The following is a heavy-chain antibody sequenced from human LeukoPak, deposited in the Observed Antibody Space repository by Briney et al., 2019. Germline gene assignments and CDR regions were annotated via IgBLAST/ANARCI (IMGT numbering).Heavy chain of an antibody. CDR1: GFTFSSYW. Sequence: GGSLRLSCAASGFTFSSYWMSWVRQAPGKGLEWVANIKQDGSEKYYVDSVKGRFTIPRDNAKNSLYLQMDSLRAEDTAVYYCARTRGYSYGYGFDYWGQGTLVTVSS. CDR2: IKQDGSEK. CDR3: ARTRGYSYGYGFDY. D-gene: IGHD5-18*01. J-gene: IGHJ4*02. V-gene: IGHV3-7*01.